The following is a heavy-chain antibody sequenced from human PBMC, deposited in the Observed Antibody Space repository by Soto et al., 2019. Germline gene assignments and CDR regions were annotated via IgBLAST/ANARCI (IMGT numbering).Heavy chain of an antibody. CDR2: INHSGST. D-gene: IGHD6-19*01. Sequence: PSETLSHTCGVYDGSFIGYFWTWIRQSPGKGLEWIGEINHSGSTNYNPSLKSRATISVDPSEKEFSLRLSAVTAADTAVYYCARGQWLPRGEYWGQGALLTVSS. J-gene: IGHJ4*02. CDR1: DGSFIGYF. V-gene: IGHV4-34*01. CDR3: ARGQWLPRGEY.